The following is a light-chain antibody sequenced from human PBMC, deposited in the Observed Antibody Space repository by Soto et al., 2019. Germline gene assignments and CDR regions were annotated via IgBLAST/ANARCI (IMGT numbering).Light chain of an antibody. Sequence: QSALTQPASVSGSPGQSITISCTGTSSDVGGYNYVSWYHHHPGKAPKIMIYEVGHRPSGVSNRVSGSKSGYTASLTISSLQAEDEADYYRSSYTSSSTLVFGTGTKLTVL. J-gene: IGLJ1*01. CDR2: EVG. CDR1: SSDVGGYNY. CDR3: SSYTSSSTLV. V-gene: IGLV2-14*01.